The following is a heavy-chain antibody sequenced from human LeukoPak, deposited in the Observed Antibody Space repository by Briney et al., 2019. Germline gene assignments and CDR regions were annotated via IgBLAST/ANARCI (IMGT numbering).Heavy chain of an antibody. J-gene: IGHJ6*04. CDR3: ARWALKGYYADV. CDR1: GDSLGTSY. Sequence: SETLSLTGTIPGDSLGTSYWTWIPQPPGRGLKWIGYIYLGVSTNYNPSLNSRDTLSVDTSKNQFSLRLTSLTAADTATYYCARWALKGYYADVWGTGTTVIVSS. V-gene: IGHV4-4*09. CDR2: IYLGVST. D-gene: IGHD2-2*01.